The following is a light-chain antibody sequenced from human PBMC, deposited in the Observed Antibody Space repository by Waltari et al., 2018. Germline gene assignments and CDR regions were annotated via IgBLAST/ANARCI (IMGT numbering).Light chain of an antibody. J-gene: IGKJ2*01. CDR1: QSISNH. V-gene: IGKV1-39*01. Sequence: DIQMTQSPSSLPASVGDRVTITCRASQSISNHLNWYQHKPGEAPKLLVFVASNLQRGVPSRFSGSGSETDFTLTISSLQLEDFATYYCQQSYNAPYTFGQGTNVEIK. CDR3: QQSYNAPYT. CDR2: VAS.